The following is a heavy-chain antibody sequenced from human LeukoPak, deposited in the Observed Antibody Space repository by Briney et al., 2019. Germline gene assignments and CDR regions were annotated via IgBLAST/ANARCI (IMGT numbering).Heavy chain of an antibody. CDR2: ISSSSSYI. V-gene: IGHV3-21*01. Sequence: GGSLRLSCAASGFTFSSYSMNWVRQAPGKGLEWVSSISSSSSYIYYADSVKGRFTISRDNAKNPLYLQMNSLRAEDTAVYYCARRYYDSSGLIDYWGQGTLVTVSS. J-gene: IGHJ4*02. CDR3: ARRYYDSSGLIDY. D-gene: IGHD3-22*01. CDR1: GFTFSSYS.